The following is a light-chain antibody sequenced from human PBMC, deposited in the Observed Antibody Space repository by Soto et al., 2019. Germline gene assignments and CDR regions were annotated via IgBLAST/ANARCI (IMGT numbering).Light chain of an antibody. Sequence: IRMPHYTSSLSASVGERVTNTCPASQSISSYLNWYQQKPGKAPKLLIYGASSLQSGVPSRFSGSGSGTDFTLTISNLQPEDFATYYCQQANSFPISFGQGTRLEIK. CDR3: QQANSFPIS. J-gene: IGKJ5*01. V-gene: IGKV1-39*01. CDR2: GAS. CDR1: QSISSY.